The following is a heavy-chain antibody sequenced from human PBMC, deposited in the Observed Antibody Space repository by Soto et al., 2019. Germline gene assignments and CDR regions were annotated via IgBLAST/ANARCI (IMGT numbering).Heavy chain of an antibody. CDR2: VYYSGTT. J-gene: IGHJ4*02. V-gene: IGHV4-61*01. D-gene: IGHD1-26*01. CDR3: ARERVVGATIDYFDY. CDR1: GGSVSDKTYY. Sequence: SETLSLTCSVSGGSVSDKTYYWSWIRQPPGKRLEWIGYVYYSGTTNYNPSLKSRVTISVDTSKNQFSLKLSSVTAADTAVYYCARERVVGATIDYFDYWGQGTLVTVSS.